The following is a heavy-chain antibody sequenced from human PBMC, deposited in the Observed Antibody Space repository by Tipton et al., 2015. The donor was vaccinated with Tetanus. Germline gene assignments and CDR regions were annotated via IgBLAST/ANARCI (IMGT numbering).Heavy chain of an antibody. J-gene: IGHJ4*02. V-gene: IGHV4-4*07. D-gene: IGHD5-24*01. CDR3: ARGITDGYNRRLDY. CDR1: RGPISSYY. CDR2: ISNGNP. Sequence: GLVKPSETLSLTCTASRGPISSYYWSWIRQPVGKGLEWIGHISNGNPDYSPSLKNRVTLSVDTSKNEFSLKLHSVTAADTAVYYCARGITDGYNRRLDYWGQGTLVAVSS.